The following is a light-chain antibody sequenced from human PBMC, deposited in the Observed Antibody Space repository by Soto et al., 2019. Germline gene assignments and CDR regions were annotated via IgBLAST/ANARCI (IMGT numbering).Light chain of an antibody. V-gene: IGKV3-20*01. CDR1: QSVSSSY. CDR3: QQYGSSPPFT. J-gene: IGKJ3*01. CDR2: GAS. Sequence: EIVLTQSPGTLSLSPGERATLSCRASQSVSSSYLAWYQQKPGQAPRLLIYGASSRATGIPDRFSGSGSVTDFTLTISRLEPEDFAVYYCQQYGSSPPFTFGPGTTVDIK.